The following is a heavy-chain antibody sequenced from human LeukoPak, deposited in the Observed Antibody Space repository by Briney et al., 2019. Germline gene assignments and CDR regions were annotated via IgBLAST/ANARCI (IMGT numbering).Heavy chain of an antibody. CDR3: ASRSPPGETGYFDY. D-gene: IGHD2-21*01. J-gene: IGHJ4*02. CDR2: IFYSGST. V-gene: IGHV4-59*06. CDR1: GGSISSYY. Sequence: PSETLSLTCTVSGGSISSYYWNWIRQPPGKGLEWIGYIFYSGSTYYNPSLKSRVTISVDTSKNQFSLKLNSVTAADTAVYYCASRSPPGETGYFDYWGQGTLVTVSS.